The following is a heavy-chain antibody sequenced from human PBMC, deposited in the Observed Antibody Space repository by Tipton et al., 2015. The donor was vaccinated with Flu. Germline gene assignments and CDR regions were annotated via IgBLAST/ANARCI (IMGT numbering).Heavy chain of an antibody. CDR3: ARQSGAVAGVFDY. D-gene: IGHD6-19*01. CDR2: IYAGDSDT. CDR1: GYSFTNHW. J-gene: IGHJ4*02. Sequence: QLVQSGAEVKKPGESLKISCKGSGYSFTNHWIGWVRQMPGKGLEWMGLIYAGDSDTRYSPSFQGQVTISADKSISTAYLQWSSLKASDTAMYYCARQSGAVAGVFDYWGQGTLVTVSS. V-gene: IGHV5-51*01.